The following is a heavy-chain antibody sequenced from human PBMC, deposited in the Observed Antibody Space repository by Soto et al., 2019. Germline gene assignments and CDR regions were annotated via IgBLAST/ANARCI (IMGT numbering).Heavy chain of an antibody. V-gene: IGHV3-7*01. Sequence: GGSLRLSCTASGFTFSSYWMSWVRQAPGKGLEWVANIKQDGSEKYYVDSVKGRFTISRDNAKNSLYLQMNSLRAEDTAVYYCARGGIDMAYIGHDAFDIWGQGTMVTVSS. J-gene: IGHJ3*02. CDR1: GFTFSSYW. CDR3: ARGGIDMAYIGHDAFDI. D-gene: IGHD3-9*01. CDR2: IKQDGSEK.